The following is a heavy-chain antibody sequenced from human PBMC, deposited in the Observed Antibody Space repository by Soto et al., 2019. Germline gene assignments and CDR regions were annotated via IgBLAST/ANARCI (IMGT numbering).Heavy chain of an antibody. J-gene: IGHJ5*02. CDR2: ISAYNGNT. CDR3: ARDLYCSGGSCYLGP. CDR1: GYTFTSYG. Sequence: VSVKVSCKASGYTFTSYGISWVRQAPGQGLEWMGWISAYNGNTNYAQKLQGRVTMTTDTSTSTAYMELRSLRSDDTAVYYCARDLYCSGGSCYLGPWGQGTLVTVSS. D-gene: IGHD2-15*01. V-gene: IGHV1-18*01.